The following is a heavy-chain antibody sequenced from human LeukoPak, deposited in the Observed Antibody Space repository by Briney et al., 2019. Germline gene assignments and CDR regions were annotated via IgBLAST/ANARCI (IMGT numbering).Heavy chain of an antibody. D-gene: IGHD2-15*01. J-gene: IGHJ4*02. V-gene: IGHV3-23*01. CDR3: AGYCGGGSCYHDGFDY. Sequence: GGSLRLSCAASGFTFNSYAMSWVRQAPGKGLEWVSAISGSGGSTYYADSVKGRFTISRDNSKNTLYLQMNSLRAEDTAVYYCAGYCGGGSCYHDGFDYWGQGTLVTVSS. CDR2: ISGSGGST. CDR1: GFTFNSYA.